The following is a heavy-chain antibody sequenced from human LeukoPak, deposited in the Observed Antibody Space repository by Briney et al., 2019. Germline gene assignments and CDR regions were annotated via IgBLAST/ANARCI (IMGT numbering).Heavy chain of an antibody. D-gene: IGHD3-3*01. Sequence: GVSLRLSCVASGFSFSTYWMTWARRAPGKGLEWVANINQYGTEKYYGDSVKGRFTISRDNAKNSLYLQMNSLRAEDTAVYYCAKTPRANLEWLPSFDYWGQGTLVTVSS. CDR2: INQYGTEK. V-gene: IGHV3-7*03. J-gene: IGHJ4*02. CDR1: GFSFSTYW. CDR3: AKTPRANLEWLPSFDY.